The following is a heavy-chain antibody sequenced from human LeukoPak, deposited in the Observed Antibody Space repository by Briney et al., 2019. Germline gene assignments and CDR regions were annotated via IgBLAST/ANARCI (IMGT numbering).Heavy chain of an antibody. CDR1: GVSISSGGYY. CDR3: ARGYYGDYSFDY. D-gene: IGHD4-17*01. V-gene: IGHV4-31*03. CDR2: IYYSGST. J-gene: IGHJ4*02. Sequence: PSETLSLTCTVSGVSISSGGYYWSWIRQHPGKGLEWIGYIYYSGSTYYNPSLKSRVTISVDTSKNQFSLKLSSVTAADTAVYYCARGYYGDYSFDYWGQGTLVTVSS.